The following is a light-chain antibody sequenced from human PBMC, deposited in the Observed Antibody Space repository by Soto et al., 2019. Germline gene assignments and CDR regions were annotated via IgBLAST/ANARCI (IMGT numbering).Light chain of an antibody. CDR1: ESIRTY. CDR2: DAS. CDR3: QQYGDLPWT. Sequence: EIVLTQSPATLSLSPGERASLSCRASESIRTYLAWYQQKPGQAPRLLIYDASTRATGIPDRFSGSGSGTDFTLTIDRLESEDFAVYFCQQYGDLPWTFGQGTKV. V-gene: IGKV3-20*01. J-gene: IGKJ1*01.